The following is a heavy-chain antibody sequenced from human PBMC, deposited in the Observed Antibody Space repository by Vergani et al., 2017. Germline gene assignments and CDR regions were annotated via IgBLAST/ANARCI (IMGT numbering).Heavy chain of an antibody. Sequence: QVQLQESGPGLVKPSETLSLTCTVSGGSISSYYWSWIRQPPGKGLEWIGYIYYSGSTNYNPSLKSRVTISVDTSKNQFSLKLSSVTAADTAVYYCARGMTTVTTRAFEIWGQGTMVTVSS. V-gene: IGHV4-59*01. J-gene: IGHJ3*02. CDR1: GGSISSYY. D-gene: IGHD4-17*01. CDR3: ARGMTTVTTRAFEI. CDR2: IYYSGST.